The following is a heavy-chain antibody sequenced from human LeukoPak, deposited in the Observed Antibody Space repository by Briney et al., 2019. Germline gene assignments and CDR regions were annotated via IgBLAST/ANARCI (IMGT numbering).Heavy chain of an antibody. V-gene: IGHV4-4*07. CDR3: AREAVDYGSGSHDY. CDR2: VHSSGST. Sequence: SETLSLTCTVSGASIGSFYWSWIRQPAGKGLEWIGRVHSSGSTNYIPSIKSRVTMSVDTSKNQFSRKLNTVTAADTAMYYCAREAVDYGSGSHDYWGQGILVTVSS. D-gene: IGHD3-10*01. CDR1: GASIGSFY. J-gene: IGHJ4*02.